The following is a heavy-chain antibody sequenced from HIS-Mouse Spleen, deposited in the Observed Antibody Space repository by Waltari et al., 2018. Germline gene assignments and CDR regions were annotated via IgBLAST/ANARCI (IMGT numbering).Heavy chain of an antibody. CDR1: GGSISSSSYY. V-gene: IGHV4-39*07. J-gene: IGHJ2*01. Sequence: QLQLQESGPGLVKPSETLSLTCTVSGGSISSSSYYWGWIRQPPGKGLEWIGSIYYRGSPYCNPTLKSRVSISVDTSKHQFSLTLSSAAAADTAVNYCAREIPYSSSWYDWYFDLGGRGTLVTVSS. D-gene: IGHD6-13*01. CDR3: AREIPYSSSWYDWYFDL. CDR2: IYYRGSP.